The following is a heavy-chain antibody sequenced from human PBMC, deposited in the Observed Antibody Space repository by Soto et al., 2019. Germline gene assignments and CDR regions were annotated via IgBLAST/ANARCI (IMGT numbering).Heavy chain of an antibody. V-gene: IGHV1-69*13. CDR3: ARGSIISAAKPSGMDV. J-gene: IGHJ6*02. CDR1: GGTFSSYA. CDR2: IIPIFGTA. Sequence: SVKVSCKASGGTFSSYAISWVRQAPGQGLEWMGGIIPIFGTANYAQKFQGRVTITAEESTSTAYMELSSLTSGDTAVYYCARGSIISAAKPSGMDVWAQGTTVTVSS. D-gene: IGHD2-2*01.